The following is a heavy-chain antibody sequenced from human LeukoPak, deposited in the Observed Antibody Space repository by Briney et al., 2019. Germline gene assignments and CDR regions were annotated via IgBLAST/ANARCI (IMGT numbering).Heavy chain of an antibody. CDR2: IWYDGSNK. CDR1: GFTFSSYG. Sequence: GGSLRLSCAASGFTFSSYGMNWVRQPPGKGLEWVAVIWYDGSNKYYSDSVKGRFTISRDNSKNTLYMQMNSLRAEDTAVYYCATTASRGPQSAEYYQYWARAPVSPSP. CDR3: ATTASRGPQSAEYYQY. J-gene: IGHJ1*01. V-gene: IGHV3-33*08.